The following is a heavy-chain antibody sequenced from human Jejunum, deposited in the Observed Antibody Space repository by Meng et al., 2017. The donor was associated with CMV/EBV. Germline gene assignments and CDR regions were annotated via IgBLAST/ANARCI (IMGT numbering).Heavy chain of an antibody. V-gene: IGHV3-21*06. J-gene: IGHJ4*02. CDR2: ISISDYK. D-gene: IGHD1-26*01. Sequence: CAASGFTFSNYMLTWVRQAPGKGLEWVASISISDYKFYADSVKGRFSISRDNAKNSLYLHMSSLRGEDTAVYYCGRVLKGGTYLDYWGQGTLVTVSS. CDR3: GRVLKGGTYLDY. CDR1: GFTFSNYM.